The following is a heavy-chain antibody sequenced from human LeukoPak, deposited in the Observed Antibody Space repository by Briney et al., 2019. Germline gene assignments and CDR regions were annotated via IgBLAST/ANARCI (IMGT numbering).Heavy chain of an antibody. CDR1: GFTFSSYA. D-gene: IGHD3-22*01. CDR2: ISYDGSNK. J-gene: IGHJ4*02. Sequence: GGPLRLPCTASGFTFSSYAMHWVRQAPGKGLEGVAVISYDGSNKYYAHSVKGRFTISRDNSKNTLYLQMNSLRAEDTAVYYCARDQYYYDSSGYPSYWGKGTLVTVSS. V-gene: IGHV3-30*04. CDR3: ARDQYYYDSSGYPSY.